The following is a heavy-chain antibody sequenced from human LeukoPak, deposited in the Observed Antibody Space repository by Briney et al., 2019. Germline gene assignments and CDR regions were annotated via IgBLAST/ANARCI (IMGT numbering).Heavy chain of an antibody. CDR1: GGSISSYC. D-gene: IGHD3-3*01. J-gene: IGHJ4*02. CDR3: VRSDDFWSGYYGY. V-gene: IGHV4-59*01. CDR2: IFYSGST. Sequence: SETVSLTCTVSGGSISSYCWSWIRQPPGKGLEWIGYIFYSGSTNYNPSLKSRVTISVDTSKNQFSLKLSSVTAADTAVYYCVRSDDFWSGYYGYWGQGTLVTVSS.